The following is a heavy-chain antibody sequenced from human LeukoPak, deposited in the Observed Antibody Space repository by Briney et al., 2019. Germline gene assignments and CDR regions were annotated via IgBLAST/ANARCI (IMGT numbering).Heavy chain of an antibody. J-gene: IGHJ6*02. V-gene: IGHV3-30*02. CDR3: TRDLMDYDVSTGLHHYYMDV. CDR1: GFIFNSYS. CDR2: IQYDGGNK. D-gene: IGHD3-9*01. Sequence: PGGSLRLSCAASGFIFNSYSMDWVRQAPGKGLEWVAFIQYDGGNKYYADSVKGRFTISRDNAKNTLYLQMNTLRVEDTAVYYCTRDLMDYDVSTGLHHYYMDVWGQGTTVTVSS.